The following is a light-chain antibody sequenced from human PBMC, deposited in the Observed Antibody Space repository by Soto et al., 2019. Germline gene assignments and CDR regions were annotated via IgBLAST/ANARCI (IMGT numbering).Light chain of an antibody. CDR3: QQYSSSRPWYT. J-gene: IGKJ2*01. CDR2: NAS. CDR1: ETVSRNF. Sequence: IVLTQSPDTVPLSPGERVTLSCGASETVSRNFLAWYQQKPGLPPRPLIYNASVSAAGIPDRFSGSGSGTDFSLTINGLEPEDSADYYCQQYSSSRPWYTFGQGTRLEIK. V-gene: IGKV3D-20*01.